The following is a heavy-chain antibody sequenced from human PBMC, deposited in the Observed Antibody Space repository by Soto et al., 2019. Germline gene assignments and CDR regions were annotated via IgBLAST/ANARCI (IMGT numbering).Heavy chain of an antibody. D-gene: IGHD2-2*01. Sequence: PGGSLRLSCAASGFTFSSYAMSWVRQAPGKGLEWVSAISGSGGSTYYADSVKGRFTISRDNSKNTLYLQMNSLRAEDTAVYYCAKTLVTFTPPPPANFDYWGQGTLVTVPS. J-gene: IGHJ4*02. V-gene: IGHV3-23*01. CDR2: ISGSGGST. CDR3: AKTLVTFTPPPPANFDY. CDR1: GFTFSSYA.